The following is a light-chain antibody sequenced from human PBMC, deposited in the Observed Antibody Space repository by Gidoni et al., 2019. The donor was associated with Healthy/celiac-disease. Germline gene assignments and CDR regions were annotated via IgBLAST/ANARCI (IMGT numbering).Light chain of an antibody. V-gene: IGLV1-40*01. CDR2: DNN. CDR1: YSNIGAGYD. Sequence: QSVLTQPPSVSGAPGQRVTISCTGRYSNIGAGYDVHWYQQLPGTAPKPLIYDNNNRPSGIPDRFSGSKSGTSASLAITGLQAEDEADYYCQSYDSSLSGSRVFGGGTKLTVL. J-gene: IGLJ3*02. CDR3: QSYDSSLSGSRV.